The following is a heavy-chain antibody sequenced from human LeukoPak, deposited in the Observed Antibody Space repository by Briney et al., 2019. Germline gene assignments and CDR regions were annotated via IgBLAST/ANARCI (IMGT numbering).Heavy chain of an antibody. CDR2: IYYSGST. J-gene: IGHJ4*02. Sequence: SETLSLTCTVSGGSISNNIYYWGWIRQPPGKGLEWIGSIYYSGSTYYNPSLKSRVTISVDTSKNQFSLKLSSVTAADTAVYYCARVNPGLRYFGYWGQGTLVTVSS. D-gene: IGHD3-9*01. V-gene: IGHV4-39*01. CDR3: ARVNPGLRYFGY. CDR1: GGSISNNIYY.